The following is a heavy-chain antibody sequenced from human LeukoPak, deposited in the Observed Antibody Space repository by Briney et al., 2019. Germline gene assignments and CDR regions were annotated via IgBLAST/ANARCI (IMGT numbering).Heavy chain of an antibody. CDR3: ASGDTNNWYAVFDY. CDR1: GGSISSYY. Sequence: SETLSLTCTVSGGSISSYYWSWIRQPPGKGLEWIGYIYYSGSTNYNPSLKSRVTISVDTSKNQFSLKLSSVTAADTAVYYCASGDTNNWYAVFDYWGQGTLVTVSS. D-gene: IGHD6-13*01. V-gene: IGHV4-59*12. CDR2: IYYSGST. J-gene: IGHJ4*02.